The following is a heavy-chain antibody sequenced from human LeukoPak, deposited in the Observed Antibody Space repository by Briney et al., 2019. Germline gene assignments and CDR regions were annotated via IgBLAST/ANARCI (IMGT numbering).Heavy chain of an antibody. D-gene: IGHD3-3*01. Sequence: SETLSLTCTVSGGSISSSSYYWGWIRQPPGKGLEWIGSIYYSGSTYYNPSLKSRVTISVDTSKNQFSLKLSSVTAADTAVYYCASDTVFYDFWSGYYNMAAFDIWGPRDNGHRLF. J-gene: IGHJ3*02. V-gene: IGHV4-39*01. CDR3: ASDTVFYDFWSGYYNMAAFDI. CDR1: GGSISSSSYY. CDR2: IYYSGST.